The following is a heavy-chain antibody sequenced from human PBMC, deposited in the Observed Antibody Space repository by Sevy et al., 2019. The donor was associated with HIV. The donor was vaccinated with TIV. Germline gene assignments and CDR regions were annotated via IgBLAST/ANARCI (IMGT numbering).Heavy chain of an antibody. CDR3: ARAPYYDFWMDNQNTFDY. V-gene: IGHV3-7*01. Sequence: GGSLRLSCAASGFTFSSYWMSWVRQAPGKGLEWVANIKQDGSEKYYVDSVKGRFTISRDNAKNSLYLQMNSLRAEDTAVYYCARAPYYDFWMDNQNTFDYWGQGTLVTVSS. D-gene: IGHD3-3*01. J-gene: IGHJ4*02. CDR1: GFTFSSYW. CDR2: IKQDGSEK.